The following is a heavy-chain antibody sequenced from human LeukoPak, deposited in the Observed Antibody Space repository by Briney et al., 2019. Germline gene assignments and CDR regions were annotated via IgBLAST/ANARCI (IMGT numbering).Heavy chain of an antibody. D-gene: IGHD6-13*01. CDR1: GFSFSSYS. V-gene: IGHV3-21*01. CDR2: VSSSGTYI. Sequence: GGSLRLSCAVSGFSFSSYSMNWVRQTPGKGLQRVSSVSSSGTYIYYADSVKGRFTISRDNAKNSVYLQMNSLRAEDTAVYYCARDLGATGTTYWGQGTLVTVSS. J-gene: IGHJ4*02. CDR3: ARDLGATGTTY.